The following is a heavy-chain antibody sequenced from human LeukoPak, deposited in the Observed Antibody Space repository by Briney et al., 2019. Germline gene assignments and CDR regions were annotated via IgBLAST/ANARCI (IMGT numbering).Heavy chain of an antibody. Sequence: KPSETLSLTCTVSGYSISSGYYWGWIRQPPGKGLEWIGSFYHSGSTYYNPSLKSRVTISVDTSKNQFSLKLSSVTAADTAVYYCATGYDRDAFDIWGQGTMVTVSS. CDR1: GYSISSGYY. CDR3: ATGYDRDAFDI. D-gene: IGHD5-12*01. J-gene: IGHJ3*02. CDR2: FYHSGST. V-gene: IGHV4-38-2*02.